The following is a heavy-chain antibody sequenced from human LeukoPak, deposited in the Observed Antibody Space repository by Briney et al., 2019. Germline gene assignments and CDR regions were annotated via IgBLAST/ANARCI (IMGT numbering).Heavy chain of an antibody. J-gene: IGHJ4*02. CDR2: ISGSGANT. Sequence: GGSLRHSCAASGFTFSNYVMSSARQAPGEGLEWVSLISGSGANTYYADSVKGRFTISRDNSKNALFLQMNSLRAEDTAVYYCAKDLNIAARPPFNYWGQGTLVTVSS. CDR3: AKDLNIAARPPFNY. D-gene: IGHD6-6*01. V-gene: IGHV3-23*01. CDR1: GFTFSNYV.